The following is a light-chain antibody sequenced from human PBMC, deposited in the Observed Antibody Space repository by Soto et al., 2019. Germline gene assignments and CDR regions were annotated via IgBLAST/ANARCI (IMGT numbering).Light chain of an antibody. CDR1: QSISSW. Sequence: DIQLTQSPSTLSASVGDRVTITCRASQSISSWLAWYQQKPGKAPKLLIYQASSLGSGVPSKFSGSGSGTEFTLTISSLQPDDFATYYCQQYNGYPYTFGQGTKLEIK. CDR3: QQYNGYPYT. J-gene: IGKJ2*01. CDR2: QAS. V-gene: IGKV1-5*03.